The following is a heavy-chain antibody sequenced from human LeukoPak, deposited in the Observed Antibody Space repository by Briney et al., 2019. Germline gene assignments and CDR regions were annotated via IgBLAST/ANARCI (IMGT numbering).Heavy chain of an antibody. D-gene: IGHD3-10*01. V-gene: IGHV4-59*12. CDR3: ARDGPEFGEFGW. CDR2: IYYSGST. J-gene: IGHJ4*02. Sequence: SETLSLTCTVSGGSISSYYWSWIRQPPGKGLEWIGYIYYSGSTNYNPSLKSRVTISVDKSKNQFSLKLSSVTAADTAVYYCARDGPEFGEFGWWGQGTLVTVSS. CDR1: GGSISSYY.